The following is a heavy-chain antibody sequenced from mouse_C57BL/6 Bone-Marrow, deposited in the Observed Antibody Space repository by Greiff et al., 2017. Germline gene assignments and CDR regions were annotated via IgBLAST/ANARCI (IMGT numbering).Heavy chain of an antibody. CDR1: GFTFSNYW. CDR3: TGGTTVVATQYFDV. J-gene: IGHJ1*03. D-gene: IGHD1-1*01. Sequence: EVKLVESGGGLVQPGGSMKLSCVASGFTFSNYWMNWVRQSPEKGLEWVAQIRLKSDNYATHYAEYVKGRFTISRDDSKSSVYLQMNNVRAEDTVIYYCTGGTTVVATQYFDVWGTGTTVTVSS. CDR2: IRLKSDNYAT. V-gene: IGHV6-3*01.